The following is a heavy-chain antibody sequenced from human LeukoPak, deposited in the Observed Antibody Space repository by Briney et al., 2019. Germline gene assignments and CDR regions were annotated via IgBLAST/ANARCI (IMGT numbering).Heavy chain of an antibody. CDR2: IIPIFGTA. V-gene: IGHV1-69*13. CDR1: GGTFSIYA. CDR3: ARVRGFGVAVTRPLDAFDI. D-gene: IGHD3-3*01. Sequence: SVNVSCKASGGTFSIYAISWVRQAPGQGLEWMGGIIPIFGTANYAQKFQGRVTITADESTSTAYMELSSLRSEDTAVYYCARVRGFGVAVTRPLDAFDIWGQGTMVTVSS. J-gene: IGHJ3*02.